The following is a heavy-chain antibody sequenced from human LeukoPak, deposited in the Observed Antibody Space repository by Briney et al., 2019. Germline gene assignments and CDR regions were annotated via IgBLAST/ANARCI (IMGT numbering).Heavy chain of an antibody. CDR2: ISSSSSTI. CDR1: GFTFSSYS. D-gene: IGHD2-15*01. Sequence: GGSLRLSCAASGFTFSSYSMNWVRQAPGKGLEWVSYISSSSSTIYYADSVKGRFTISRDNAKNSLYLQMNSLRAEDTAVYYCAKALIRYCSGGSCYLDYWGQGTLVTVSS. CDR3: AKALIRYCSGGSCYLDY. J-gene: IGHJ4*02. V-gene: IGHV3-48*04.